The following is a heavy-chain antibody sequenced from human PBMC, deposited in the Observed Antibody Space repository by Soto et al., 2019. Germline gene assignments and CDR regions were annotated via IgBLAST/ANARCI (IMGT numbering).Heavy chain of an antibody. Sequence: QVQLVQSGAEVKKPGSSVKVSCKASGGTFGSYAISWVRQAPGQGLEWMGGIIPIFGTANYAQKFQGRVTITADESTSTAYMELSSLRSEDTAVYYCARSHPYYDSSGYYRYYFDYWGQGTLVTVSS. D-gene: IGHD3-22*01. CDR3: ARSHPYYDSSGYYRYYFDY. CDR1: GGTFGSYA. V-gene: IGHV1-69*12. CDR2: IIPIFGTA. J-gene: IGHJ4*02.